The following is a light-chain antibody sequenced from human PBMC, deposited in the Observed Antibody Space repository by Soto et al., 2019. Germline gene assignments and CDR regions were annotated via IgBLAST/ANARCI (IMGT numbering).Light chain of an antibody. CDR3: CSYAGSSTAV. CDR2: EGS. V-gene: IGLV2-23*01. Sequence: QSVLTQPASVSGSPGQSITISCTGTSSDVGSYNLVSWYQQHPGKAPKLMIYEGSTRPSGVSNRFSGSKSGNTASLTISGLQAEDEADYYCCSYAGSSTAVFGGGTKLTVL. CDR1: SSDVGSYNL. J-gene: IGLJ2*01.